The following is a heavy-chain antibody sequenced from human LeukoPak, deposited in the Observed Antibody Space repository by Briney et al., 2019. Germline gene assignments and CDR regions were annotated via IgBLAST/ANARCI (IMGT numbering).Heavy chain of an antibody. D-gene: IGHD6-19*01. J-gene: IGHJ4*02. CDR2: IHSSGYT. V-gene: IGHV4-4*09. CDR3: ARHGSGSGWDPFDY. CDR1: GRSISGSC. Sequence: SQTLSLTCTVSGRSISGSCCSWIRQPPGQGLEWIAYIHSSGYTTYNPSLKSRLTISVDTSTNQFALKVSSVTAADTAVYYCARHGSGSGWDPFDYWGQGTLVTVPS.